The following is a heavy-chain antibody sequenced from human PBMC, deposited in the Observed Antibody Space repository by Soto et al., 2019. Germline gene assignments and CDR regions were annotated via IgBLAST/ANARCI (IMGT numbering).Heavy chain of an antibody. V-gene: IGHV2-5*01. D-gene: IGHD6-19*01. J-gene: IGHJ5*02. CDR2: IYWNDDK. Sequence: SGPTLVNPTQTLTLTCILSGFSLRTSGVGVGWIRQPPGKALEWLGFIYWNDDKRYSPSLKSRLTITKDTSKNQVVLTMTNMDPVDTATYYCAKSGSSGWYGWFDPWGQGTLVTVSS. CDR1: GFSLRTSGVG. CDR3: AKSGSSGWYGWFDP.